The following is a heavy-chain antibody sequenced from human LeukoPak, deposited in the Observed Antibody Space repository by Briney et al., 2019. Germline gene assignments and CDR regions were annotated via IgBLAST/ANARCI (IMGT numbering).Heavy chain of an antibody. CDR2: ISSSSSYI. V-gene: IGHV3-21*01. Sequence: GGSLRLSCAASGFTFSSYSMNWVRQAPGKGLEWVSSISSSSSYIYCADSVKGRFTISRDNAKNSLYLQMNSLRAEDTAVYYCARDAVAYTAMAYYFDYWGQGTLVTVSS. CDR1: GFTFSSYS. CDR3: ARDAVAYTAMAYYFDY. D-gene: IGHD5-18*01. J-gene: IGHJ4*02.